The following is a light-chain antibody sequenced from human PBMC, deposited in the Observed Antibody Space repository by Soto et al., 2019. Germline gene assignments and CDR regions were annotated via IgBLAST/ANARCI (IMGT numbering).Light chain of an antibody. J-gene: IGKJ1*01. CDR1: QSISSW. CDR3: QQYNSYPWT. V-gene: IGKV1-5*01. CDR2: GAS. Sequence: DIQMTQSPSTLSASVGDRVTITCRASQSISSWLAWYQQKPGKAPYLLIYGASSLESGVPSRFSASGSGTEFTLTISSLQPDYFGPYYGQQYNSYPWTFGQGTKVEIK.